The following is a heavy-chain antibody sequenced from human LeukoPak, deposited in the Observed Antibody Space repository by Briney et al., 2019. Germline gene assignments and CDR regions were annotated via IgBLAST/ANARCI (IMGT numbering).Heavy chain of an antibody. J-gene: IGHJ5*02. D-gene: IGHD4-17*01. V-gene: IGHV4-30-2*01. CDR2: IYHSGST. CDR1: GGSFSGYS. CDR3: SKGDYGDYRFDP. Sequence: SETLSLTCAVYGGSFSGYSWSWIRQPPGKGLEWIGYIYHSGSTYYNPSLKSRVTISVDRSKNQFSLKLSSVTAADTAVYYCSKGDYGDYRFDPWGQGTLVTVSS.